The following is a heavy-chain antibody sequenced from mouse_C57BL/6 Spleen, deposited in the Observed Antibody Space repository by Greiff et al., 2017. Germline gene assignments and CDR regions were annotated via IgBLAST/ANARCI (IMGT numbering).Heavy chain of an antibody. CDR2: IDPENGDT. D-gene: IGHD3-2*02. J-gene: IGHJ4*01. V-gene: IGHV14-4*01. Sequence: EVQLQQSGAELVRPGASVKLSCTASGFNIKDDYMHWVKQRPEQGLEWIGWIDPENGDTEYASKFQGKATITADTSSNTAYLQLSSLTSEDTAVYYCTTYGTAQASYYAMDYWGQGTSVTVSS. CDR1: GFNIKDDY. CDR3: TTYGTAQASYYAMDY.